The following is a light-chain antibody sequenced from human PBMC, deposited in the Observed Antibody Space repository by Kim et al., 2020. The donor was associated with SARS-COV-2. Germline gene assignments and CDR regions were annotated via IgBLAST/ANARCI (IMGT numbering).Light chain of an antibody. J-gene: IGKJ4*01. CDR2: AAS. Sequence: YVGDRVTIACRASQSIGTRLNWYQQRPGKAPKLLIYAASSLQSGVPSRFSGTGSGTDFTLTISSLQPEDFATYYCQQSHSTPWLTFGGGTKVDIK. CDR1: QSIGTR. CDR3: QQSHSTPWLT. V-gene: IGKV1-39*01.